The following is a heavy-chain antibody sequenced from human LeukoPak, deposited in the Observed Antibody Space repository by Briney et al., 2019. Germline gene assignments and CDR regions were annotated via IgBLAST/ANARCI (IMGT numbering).Heavy chain of an antibody. D-gene: IGHD3-16*02. CDR1: GFTFSSYG. Sequence: GGSLRLSCAASGFTFSSYGMHWVRQAPGKGLEWVAVISYDGSNKYYADSVKGRFTISRDNSKNTLYLQMNSLRAEDTAVYYCVLLRLGELSLYPGSFDIWGQGTMVTVSS. CDR2: ISYDGSNK. J-gene: IGHJ3*02. V-gene: IGHV3-30*03. CDR3: VLLRLGELSLYPGSFDI.